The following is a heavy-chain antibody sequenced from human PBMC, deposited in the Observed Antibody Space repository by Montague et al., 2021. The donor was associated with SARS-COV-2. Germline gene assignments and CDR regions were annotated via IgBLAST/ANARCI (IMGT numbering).Heavy chain of an antibody. Sequence: SETLSLTCAVHGGSFSTYSWNWIRQPPGKGLEWIGEIHHSGSTNYNPSLKSRVTISADTSKNQFSLKLTSVAAADTAVYYCARLGDGVVPSPTHGVVPYYSYYYMDVWGQGTTVTVSS. J-gene: IGHJ6*03. CDR1: GGSFSTYS. D-gene: IGHD2-15*01. V-gene: IGHV4-34*01. CDR3: ARLGDGVVPSPTHGVVPYYSYYYMDV. CDR2: IHHSGST.